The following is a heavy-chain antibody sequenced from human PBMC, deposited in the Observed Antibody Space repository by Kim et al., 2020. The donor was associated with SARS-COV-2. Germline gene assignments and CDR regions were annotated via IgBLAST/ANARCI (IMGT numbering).Heavy chain of an antibody. D-gene: IGHD2-2*01. CDR3: AKARGVAAAFFDY. V-gene: IGHV3-9*01. J-gene: IGHJ4*02. Sequence: YADSEKGRFTIARDNAKNSLYLQMNSLRAEDTALYYCAKARGVAAAFFDYWGQGTLVTVSS.